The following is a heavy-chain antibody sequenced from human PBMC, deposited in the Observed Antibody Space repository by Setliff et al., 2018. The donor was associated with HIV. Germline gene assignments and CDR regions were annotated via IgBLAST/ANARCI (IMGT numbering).Heavy chain of an antibody. CDR3: ATADGSGFFAH. D-gene: IGHD3-10*01. J-gene: IGHJ1*01. CDR2: ISSRGTTK. V-gene: IGHV3-11*01. Sequence: GESLKISCVASGFTFSDYYITWIRHTPEKGLEWLSYISSRGTTKHYTDSLKGRFIVSRDNAMNSSYLHLSSLRADDTAVYYCATADGSGFFAHWGQGTQVTVSS. CDR1: GFTFSDYY.